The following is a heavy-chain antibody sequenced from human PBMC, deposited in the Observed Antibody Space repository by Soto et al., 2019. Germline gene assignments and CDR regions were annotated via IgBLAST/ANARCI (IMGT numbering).Heavy chain of an antibody. CDR3: VLGYCSGGSCYTEFDY. D-gene: IGHD2-15*01. Sequence: ASVKVSCKASGYTFTSYGISWVRQAPGQGLEWMGWISAYNGNTNYAQKLQGRVTMTTDTSTSTAYMELRSLRSDDTAVYYCVLGYCSGGSCYTEFDYWGQGTLVTVSS. CDR2: ISAYNGNT. J-gene: IGHJ4*02. CDR1: GYTFTSYG. V-gene: IGHV1-18*01.